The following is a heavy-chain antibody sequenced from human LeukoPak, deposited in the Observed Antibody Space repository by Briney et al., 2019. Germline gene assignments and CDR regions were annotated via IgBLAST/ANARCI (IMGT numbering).Heavy chain of an antibody. J-gene: IGHJ4*02. CDR2: VDYTDST. Sequence: SETLSLTCTVSGVSLRNNYLYWAWIRQPPGKGLELIVLVDYTDSTFYNSSLKSRVTISADTSQNQFSLSLTSVTAADTAVYYCATLGLLRGAGFNLATHFDFWGQGTLVTVSS. CDR1: GVSLRNNYLY. D-gene: IGHD1-26*01. V-gene: IGHV4-39*01. CDR3: ATLGLLRGAGFNLATHFDF.